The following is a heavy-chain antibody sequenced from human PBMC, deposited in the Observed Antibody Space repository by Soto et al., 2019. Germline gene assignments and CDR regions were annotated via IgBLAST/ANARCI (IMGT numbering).Heavy chain of an antibody. CDR1: GYTFTSYG. CDR2: ISAHNGNT. CDR3: ARGRYADY. J-gene: IGHJ4*02. V-gene: IGHV1-18*01. D-gene: IGHD1-1*01. Sequence: QVHLVQSGAEVKKPGASVKVYCKASGYTFTSYGITWVRQAPGQGLEWMGWISAHNGNTDYAQKLQGRVIVTIDTTTSTAYMELSSLTSDDTAVYYCARGRYADYWCQGALVSVSS.